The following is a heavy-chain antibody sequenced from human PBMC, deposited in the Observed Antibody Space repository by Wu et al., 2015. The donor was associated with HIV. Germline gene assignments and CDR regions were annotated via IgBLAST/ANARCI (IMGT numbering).Heavy chain of an antibody. D-gene: IGHD3-22*01. V-gene: IGHV1-18*01. J-gene: IGHJ4*02. CDR2: IKIYNGKT. CDR3: ARGHYYDSSSSPMY. CDR1: GYTFRNYG. Sequence: QVQLVQSGAEVKKPGASVKVSCKASGYTFRNYGITWVRQAPRQGLEWMGWIKIYNGKTNYAQKFQDRVIMTTDTSTSTACMELRSLRSDDTAVYFCARGHYYDSSSSPMYWGLGTLVTVSS.